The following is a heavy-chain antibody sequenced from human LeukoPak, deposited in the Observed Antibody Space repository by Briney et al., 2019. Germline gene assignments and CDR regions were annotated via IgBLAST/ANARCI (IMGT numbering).Heavy chain of an antibody. V-gene: IGHV3-43*01. CDR1: GFTFDDYT. CDR2: ITWVGGST. J-gene: IGHJ6*03. Sequence: GGSLRLSCAASGFTFDDYTMHWARQAPGEGLGWVSLITWVGGSTYYADSVKGRFTVSRDNSKNSLYLQMNSLRTEDTAVYYCAKVSGRRGYSYMDVWGKGTTVTVSS. D-gene: IGHD3-3*01. CDR3: AKVSGRRGYSYMDV.